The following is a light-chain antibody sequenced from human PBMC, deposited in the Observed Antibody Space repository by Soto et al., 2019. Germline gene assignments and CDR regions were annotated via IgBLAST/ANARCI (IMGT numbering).Light chain of an antibody. Sequence: QSALTQPPSVSAAPGQKVTISCSGSSSNIGNNYLSWYQQLPGTAPKLLIYDNDKRPSGIPDRFSGSKSGTSATLGITGLQTGDEADYYCATWDTLSGVVFGGGTRLTVL. J-gene: IGLJ2*01. V-gene: IGLV1-51*01. CDR2: DND. CDR1: SSNIGNNY. CDR3: ATWDTLSGVV.